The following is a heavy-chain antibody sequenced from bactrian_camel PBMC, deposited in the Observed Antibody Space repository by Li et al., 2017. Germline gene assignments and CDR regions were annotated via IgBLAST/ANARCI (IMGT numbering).Heavy chain of an antibody. CDR3: GADETTGLRGRCPRNLAPSLFGF. J-gene: IGHJ6*01. D-gene: IGHD1*01. Sequence: HVQLVESGGGSVQAGGALRLSCTASEFTFRETDMGWYRQAPGNECEGVARIEKDGSTSYADSVKGRFTISKDNAKNTIYLQMDNLKPEDTAMYYCGADETTGLRGRCPRNLAPSLFGFWGQGTQVTVS. CDR1: EFTFRETD. V-gene: IGHV3S53*01. CDR2: IEKDGST.